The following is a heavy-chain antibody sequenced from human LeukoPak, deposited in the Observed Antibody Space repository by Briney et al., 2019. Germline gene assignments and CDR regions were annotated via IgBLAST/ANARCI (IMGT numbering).Heavy chain of an antibody. J-gene: IGHJ4*02. CDR2: IYYSGST. D-gene: IGHD3-10*01. CDR1: GGSFSGYY. Sequence: SETLSLTCAVYGGSFSGYYWSWIRQPPGKGLEWIGYIYYSGSTNYNPSLKSRVTISVDTSKNQFSLKLSSVTAADTAVYYCATGYGSGSYGYWGQGTLVTVSS. CDR3: ATGYGSGSYGY. V-gene: IGHV4-59*08.